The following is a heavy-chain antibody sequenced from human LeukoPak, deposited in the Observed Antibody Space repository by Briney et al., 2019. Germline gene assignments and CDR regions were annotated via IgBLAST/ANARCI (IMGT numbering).Heavy chain of an antibody. V-gene: IGHV1-3*01. CDR3: ARGPGRYPNWFDP. D-gene: IGHD3-9*01. CDR1: GYTFRNYA. CDR2: INAGNGIA. J-gene: IGHJ5*02. Sequence: AASVKVSCKASGYTFRNYAIHWVRQTPGQRPVWMGWINAGNGIAKYSQNFQGGVTITRDTSANTAYMELSSLTSEDTAVYYCARGPGRYPNWFDPWGQGTLVTVSS.